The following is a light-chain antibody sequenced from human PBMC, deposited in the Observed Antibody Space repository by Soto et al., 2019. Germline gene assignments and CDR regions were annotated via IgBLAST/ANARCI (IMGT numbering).Light chain of an antibody. CDR1: QSVSSY. V-gene: IGKV3-11*01. CDR2: DAS. CDR3: QQRRYWPVT. Sequence: EIVLTQSPAILSMSPGERATLSCRASQSVSSYFAWYQQKPGQAPRLLIYDASNRATGVPARFSGSGSGTDFTLTISSLEPEDFAVYYCQQRRYWPVTFGQGTKVE. J-gene: IGKJ1*01.